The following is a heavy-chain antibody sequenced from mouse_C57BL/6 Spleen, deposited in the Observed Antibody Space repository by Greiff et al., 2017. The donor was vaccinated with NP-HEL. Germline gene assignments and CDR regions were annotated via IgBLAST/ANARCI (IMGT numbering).Heavy chain of an antibody. CDR1: GYTFTSYW. CDR3: ARSLRRPFYWYFDV. J-gene: IGHJ1*03. CDR2: IHPNSGST. Sequence: QVQLQQPGAELVKPGASVKLSCKASGYTFTSYWMHWVKQRPGQGLEWIGMIHPNSGSTNYNEKFKSKATLTVDKSSSTAYMQLSSLTSEDSAVYYCARSLRRPFYWYFDVWGTGTTVTVSS. V-gene: IGHV1-64*01. D-gene: IGHD2-12*01.